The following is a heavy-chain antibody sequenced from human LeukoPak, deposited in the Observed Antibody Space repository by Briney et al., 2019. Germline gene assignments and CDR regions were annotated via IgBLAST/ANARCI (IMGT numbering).Heavy chain of an antibody. Sequence: PGGSLRLSCAASGFTFSSYSMNWVRQAPGKGLEWVSSISSSSSYICYADSVKGRFTISRDNAKNSLYLQMNSLRAEDTAVYYCARATQYCSSTSCYSTNAFDIWGQGTMVTVSS. V-gene: IGHV3-21*01. CDR2: ISSSSSYI. CDR3: ARATQYCSSTSCYSTNAFDI. CDR1: GFTFSSYS. D-gene: IGHD2-2*01. J-gene: IGHJ3*02.